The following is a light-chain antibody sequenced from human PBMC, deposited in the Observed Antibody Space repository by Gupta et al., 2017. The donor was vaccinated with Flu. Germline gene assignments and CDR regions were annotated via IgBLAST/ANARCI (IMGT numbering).Light chain of an antibody. CDR1: QSVSSDS. J-gene: IGKJ1*01. CDR2: GAS. Sequence: GTLSLSPGERATLYCRASQSVSSDSLAWFQQKPGQAPRLVIYGASSRATGIPDRFSGGGSGTDFTLTINRLEPEDSAVFYCHQYGSPPWTFGQGTKVEI. CDR3: HQYGSPPWT. V-gene: IGKV3-20*01.